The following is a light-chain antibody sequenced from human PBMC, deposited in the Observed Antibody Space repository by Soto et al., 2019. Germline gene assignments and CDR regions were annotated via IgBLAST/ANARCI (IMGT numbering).Light chain of an antibody. J-gene: IGKJ5*01. CDR3: QQRSNWLT. V-gene: IGKV3-11*01. CDR1: QSVSSS. CDR2: DAS. Sequence: EIMMTQSPATLSVSPGERATLSCRASQSVSSSLAWYQQKPGQASRLLIYDASNRATGIPARFSGSGSGTDFTLTISSLEPEDFAVYYCQQRSNWLTFGQGTRLEI.